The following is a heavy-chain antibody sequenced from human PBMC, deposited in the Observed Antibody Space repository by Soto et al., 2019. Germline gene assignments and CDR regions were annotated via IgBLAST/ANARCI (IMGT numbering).Heavy chain of an antibody. J-gene: IGHJ4*02. CDR2: IYSTGSS. V-gene: IGHV4-30-4*01. CDR1: GGSISSGNYY. CDR3: ARGRDFYFDY. Sequence: SETLSLTCTVSGGSISSGNYYWSWIRQSPGKGLEWIGYIYSTGSSYYNPSLRSRVSMSVDTSKNQFSLNLSAVTAADTAVYYCARGRDFYFDYWGQGTLVTVSS.